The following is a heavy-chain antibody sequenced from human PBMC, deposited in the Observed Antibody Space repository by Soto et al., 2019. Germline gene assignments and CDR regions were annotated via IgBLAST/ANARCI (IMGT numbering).Heavy chain of an antibody. CDR1: GFTFSSYG. Sequence: PGGSLRLSCAASGFTFSSYGMHWVRQAPGKGLEWVAVISYDGSNKYYADSVKGRFTISRDNSKNTLYLQMNSLRAEDTAVYYCAKASGGYDQNYYYYYGMDVWGQGTTVTVSS. CDR3: AKASGGYDQNYYYYYGMDV. D-gene: IGHD5-12*01. J-gene: IGHJ6*02. CDR2: ISYDGSNK. V-gene: IGHV3-30*18.